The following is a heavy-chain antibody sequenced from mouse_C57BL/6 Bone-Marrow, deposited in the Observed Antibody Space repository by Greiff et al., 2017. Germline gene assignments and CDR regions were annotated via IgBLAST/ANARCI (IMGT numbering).Heavy chain of an antibody. V-gene: IGHV1-81*01. CDR3: AREGLGGVAY. CDR2: IYPRSGNT. J-gene: IGHJ3*01. D-gene: IGHD3-1*01. CDR1: GYTFTSYG. Sequence: QVQLQQSGAELARPGASVKLSCKASGYTFTSYGISWVKQRTGQGLEWIGEIYPRSGNTYYNEKFKGKATMTADKSSSTASMELRGLTSEDSAVYFCAREGLGGVAYWGQGTLGTVSA.